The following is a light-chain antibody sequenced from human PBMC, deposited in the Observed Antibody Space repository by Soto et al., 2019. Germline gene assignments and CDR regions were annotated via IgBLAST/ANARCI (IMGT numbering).Light chain of an antibody. J-gene: IGKJ4*01. V-gene: IGKV3-20*01. CDR1: QSVSSSY. CDR2: GAS. Sequence: EIVLTQSPGTLSLSPGERATLSCRASQSVSSSYLAWYQQKPGQAPRLLMYGASSRATGIPDRFSGSGSGTDFTLTIIRLEPEDFGVYYCQQYVSTPLTFGGGTKVDIK. CDR3: QQYVSTPLT.